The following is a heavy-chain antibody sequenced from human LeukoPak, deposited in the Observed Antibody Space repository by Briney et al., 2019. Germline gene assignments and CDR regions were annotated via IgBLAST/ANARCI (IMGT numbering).Heavy chain of an antibody. CDR2: IIPIFGTA. V-gene: IGHV1-69*05. CDR3: GVVVVAATHYYYYYYMDV. CDR1: GGTFSSYA. Sequence: ASVKVSCKASGGTFSSYAISWVRQAPGQGLEWMGGIIPIFGTANYAQKFQGRVTITTDESTSTAYMELSSLRSEDTAVYYCGVVVVAATHYYYYYYMDVWGKGTAVTVSS. D-gene: IGHD2-15*01. J-gene: IGHJ6*03.